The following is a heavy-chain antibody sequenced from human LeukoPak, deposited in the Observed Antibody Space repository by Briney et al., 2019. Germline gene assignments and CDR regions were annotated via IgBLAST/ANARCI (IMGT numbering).Heavy chain of an antibody. CDR1: GFIIDDYD. D-gene: IGHD4-17*01. CDR2: IKYNGDSA. V-gene: IGHV3-20*04. Sequence: GGSLRLSCAASGFIIDDYDMNWVRQIPGKGLEWVSRIKYNGDSAAYADSVEGRFTVSRDNAKSSLYLQMNSLRVEDTAVYYCARDNGDYFSAGYYYGMDVWGRGTTVTVSS. CDR3: ARDNGDYFSAGYYYGMDV. J-gene: IGHJ6*02.